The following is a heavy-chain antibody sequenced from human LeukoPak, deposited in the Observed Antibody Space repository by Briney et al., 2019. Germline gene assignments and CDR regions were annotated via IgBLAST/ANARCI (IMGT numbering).Heavy chain of an antibody. Sequence: SGTLSLTCAVSGASISTSNWWSWVRQPPGKGLEWIGEIHHSGRTNYSPSLKSRVTISVDTSKNQFSLKLSSVTAADTAVYYCASFSGYYPTYYFDYWGQGTLVTVSS. J-gene: IGHJ4*02. CDR3: ASFSGYYPTYYFDY. D-gene: IGHD3-22*01. V-gene: IGHV4-4*02. CDR1: GASISTSNW. CDR2: IHHSGRT.